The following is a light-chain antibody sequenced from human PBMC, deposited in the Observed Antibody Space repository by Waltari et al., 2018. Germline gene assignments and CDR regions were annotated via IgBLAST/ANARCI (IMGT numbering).Light chain of an antibody. J-gene: IGKJ5*01. V-gene: IGKV3-15*01. CDR2: GAS. CDR1: QTISTN. Sequence: EIVMTQSPATLSLSPGERATFYCRASQTISTNLAWYQQKPGQAPRLLIYGASTRATGVPARFSGSGSGTEFTLTFSSLQSEDFAVYYCQQYNNWPLTFGQGTRLEIK. CDR3: QQYNNWPLT.